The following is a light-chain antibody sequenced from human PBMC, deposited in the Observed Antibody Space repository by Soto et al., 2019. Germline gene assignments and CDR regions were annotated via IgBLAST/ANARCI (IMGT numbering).Light chain of an antibody. V-gene: IGKV3-15*01. CDR1: QSFSIQ. J-gene: IGKJ5*01. Sequence: EIVMTQYPANVSVSPGERATLSCRASQSFSIQLAWYQQNPGQAPRLLIYDPSTRATAIPARFSGSGSGTEFTLTISSLQSEDFAVYYCQQYNNGPPITFGQGTRLEI. CDR3: QQYNNGPPIT. CDR2: DPS.